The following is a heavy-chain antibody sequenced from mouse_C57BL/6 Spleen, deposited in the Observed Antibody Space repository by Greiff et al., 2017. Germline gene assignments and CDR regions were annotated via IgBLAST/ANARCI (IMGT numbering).Heavy chain of an antibody. CDR1: GYTFTDYN. J-gene: IGHJ4*01. Sequence: VQLQQSGPELVKPGASVKMSCKASGYTFTDYNMHWVKQSHGKSLEWIGYINPNNGGTSYNQKFKGKATLTVNKSSSTAYMELRSLTSEDSAVYYCAMDGYYLYYAMDYWGQGTSVSVSS. CDR2: INPNNGGT. CDR3: AMDGYYLYYAMDY. D-gene: IGHD2-3*01. V-gene: IGHV1-22*01.